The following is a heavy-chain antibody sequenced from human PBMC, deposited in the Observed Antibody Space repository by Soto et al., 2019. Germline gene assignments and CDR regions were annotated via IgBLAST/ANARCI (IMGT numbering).Heavy chain of an antibody. V-gene: IGHV4-59*08. J-gene: IGHJ5*02. CDR3: ARHQPNHLGDWFDP. Sequence: SETLSLTCTVSGGYISAYYWIWIRQSPGKGLEWVGYIHHTGSTNYNPSLKSRVTISVATSKNQFPLRLSSVTAADTAVYYRARHQPNHLGDWFDPWGQGFVVTVSS. CDR2: IHHTGST. CDR1: GGYISAYY. D-gene: IGHD3-10*01.